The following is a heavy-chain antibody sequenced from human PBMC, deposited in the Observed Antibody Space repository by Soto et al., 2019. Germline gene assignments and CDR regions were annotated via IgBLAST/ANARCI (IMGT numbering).Heavy chain of an antibody. Sequence: QVQLQQWGAGLLKPSETLSLTCAVYGGSFSGYYWSWIRQPPGKGLEWIGEINHSGSTNYNPSLKSRVTISVDTSKNQFSLKLSSVTAADTAVYYCARGFRAAEPADFYYYYYMDVWCKGTTVTVSS. CDR1: GGSFSGYY. J-gene: IGHJ6*03. V-gene: IGHV4-34*01. D-gene: IGHD2-21*02. CDR3: ARGFRAAEPADFYYYYYMDV. CDR2: INHSGST.